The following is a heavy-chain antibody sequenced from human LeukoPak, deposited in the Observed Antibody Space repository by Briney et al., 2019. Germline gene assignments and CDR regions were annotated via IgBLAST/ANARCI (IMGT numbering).Heavy chain of an antibody. V-gene: IGHV3-23*01. Sequence: GGSLRLSCAASGFTFSSYPMSWVRQAPGKGLEWVSGIHDSGGTTYYADSVKGRFAISRDNSKNTLYLQMNSLRAEDTAVYYCAKRPLEMTTTSRSYWYFDLWGRGTLVTVSS. CDR3: AKRPLEMTTTSRSYWYFDL. J-gene: IGHJ2*01. CDR1: GFTFSSYP. D-gene: IGHD5-24*01. CDR2: IHDSGGTT.